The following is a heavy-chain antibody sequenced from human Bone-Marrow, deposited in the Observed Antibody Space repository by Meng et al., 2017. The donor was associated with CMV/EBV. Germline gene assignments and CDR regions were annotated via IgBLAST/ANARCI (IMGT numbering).Heavy chain of an antibody. D-gene: IGHD6-19*01. J-gene: IGHJ4*02. CDR1: GGSFSDYY. CDR2: IYGSGST. CDR3: AREQWLAHYFDD. V-gene: IGHV4-59*01. Sequence: SETLSLTCSVSGGSFSDYYWTWIRQPPGKGLEWIGYIYGSGSTNYNPSLKSRVTISVDTSNRHFSLKLSSVTATDTAVYYCAREQWLAHYFDDWGQGALVTVSS.